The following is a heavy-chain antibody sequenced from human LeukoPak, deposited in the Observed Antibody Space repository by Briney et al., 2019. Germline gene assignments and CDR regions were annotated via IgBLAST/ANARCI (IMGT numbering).Heavy chain of an antibody. Sequence: GASVKVSCKASGYTFTSYGISWVRQAPGQGLEWMGWISAYNGNTNYAQKLQGRDTMTTDTSTSTAYMELRSMRSDDTAVYYCARVEGRVVGPYCGGDCYSNYWGQGTLVTVSS. CDR3: ARVEGRVVGPYCGGDCYSNY. J-gene: IGHJ4*02. D-gene: IGHD2-21*02. V-gene: IGHV1-18*01. CDR1: GYTFTSYG. CDR2: ISAYNGNT.